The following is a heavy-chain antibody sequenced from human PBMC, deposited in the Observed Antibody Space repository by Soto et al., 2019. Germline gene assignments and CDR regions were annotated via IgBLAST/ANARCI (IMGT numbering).Heavy chain of an antibody. J-gene: IGHJ4*02. CDR2: IWYDGSNK. CDR3: ARTQVDTAMASSLDY. D-gene: IGHD5-18*01. Sequence: QVQLVESGGGVVQPGRSLRLSCAASGFTFSSYGMHWVRQAPGKGLEWVAVIWYDGSNKYYADSVKGRFTISRDNSKNTLYLQMNSLRAEDTAVYYCARTQVDTAMASSLDYWGQGTLVTVSS. V-gene: IGHV3-33*01. CDR1: GFTFSSYG.